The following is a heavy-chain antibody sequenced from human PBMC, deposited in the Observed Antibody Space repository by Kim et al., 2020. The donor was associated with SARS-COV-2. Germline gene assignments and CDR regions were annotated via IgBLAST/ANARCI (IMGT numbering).Heavy chain of an antibody. CDR3: ARSPAVRFSDY. V-gene: IGHV3-30*04. D-gene: IGHD3-3*01. Sequence: GGSLRLSCAASGFTFSSYAMHWVRQAPGKGLEWVAVISYDGSNKYYADSVKGRFTISRDNSKNTLYLQMNSLRAEDTAVYYCARSPAVRFSDYWGQGTLVTVSS. CDR1: GFTFSSYA. J-gene: IGHJ4*02. CDR2: ISYDGSNK.